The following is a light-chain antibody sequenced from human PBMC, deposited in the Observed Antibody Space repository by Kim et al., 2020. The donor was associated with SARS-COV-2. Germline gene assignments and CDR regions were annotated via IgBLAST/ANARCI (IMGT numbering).Light chain of an antibody. CDR3: NSRDNNDNVL. V-gene: IGLV3-19*01. J-gene: IGLJ2*01. CDR2: GKN. CDR1: SLRSYY. Sequence: VALGQTVRITCQGDSLRSYYTTWFQQKPGQAPIVVVYGKNNRPSGIPARFSGSSSGNTASLTITGTQAGDEADYYCNSRDNNDNVLVGGGTQLTVL.